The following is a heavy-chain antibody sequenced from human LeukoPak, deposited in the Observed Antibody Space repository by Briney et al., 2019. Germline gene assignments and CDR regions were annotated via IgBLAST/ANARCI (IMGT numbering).Heavy chain of an antibody. J-gene: IGHJ5*02. V-gene: IGHV4-30-2*01. Sequence: PSQTLSLTCAVSGGCISSGGYSWSWIRQPPGKGLEWIGYISHSGSTYYNPSLKSRVTISVDRSKNQFSLKLSSVTAADTAMYYCARGRDYGDYARFDPWGQGTLVTVSS. CDR2: ISHSGST. CDR1: GGCISSGGYS. CDR3: ARGRDYGDYARFDP. D-gene: IGHD4-17*01.